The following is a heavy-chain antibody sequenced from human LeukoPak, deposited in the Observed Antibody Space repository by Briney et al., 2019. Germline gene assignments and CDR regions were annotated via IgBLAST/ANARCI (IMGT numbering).Heavy chain of an antibody. J-gene: IGHJ3*02. CDR3: ARIEWERLGRAFDI. CDR2: IYSAGAT. CDR1: GFTFSDNY. D-gene: IGHD1-26*01. Sequence: GGSLRLSRAASGFTFSDNYMTWVRQAPGKGLEWVSSIYSAGATHYAESVKGRFTISRDNSKNTLYLQMNSLRAEDMAVYYCARIEWERLGRAFDIWGQGTMVTVSS. V-gene: IGHV3-53*01.